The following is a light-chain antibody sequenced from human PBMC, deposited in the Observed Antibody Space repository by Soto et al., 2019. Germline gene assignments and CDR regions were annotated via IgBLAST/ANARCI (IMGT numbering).Light chain of an antibody. CDR3: SSYAGISSHVL. Sequence: QSALTQPASVSGSPGQSITISCTGISSDVGSYKLVSWYQQHPGKAPKVMIYEGSKRPSGVSNRFSGSRPGNTASRTISGLQAEDEAHYFCSSYAGISSHVLCCGGTK. CDR2: EGS. V-gene: IGLV2-23*01. CDR1: SSDVGSYKL. J-gene: IGLJ2*01.